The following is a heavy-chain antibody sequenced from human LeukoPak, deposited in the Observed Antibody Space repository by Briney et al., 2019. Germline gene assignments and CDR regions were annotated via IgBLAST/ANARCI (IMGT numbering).Heavy chain of an antibody. J-gene: IGHJ4*02. CDR3: ATDRVYRSSGRSWGFFDY. D-gene: IGHD6-19*01. V-gene: IGHV1-24*01. Sequence: GASVKVSSTLSVYSLTDLSIHGVREAPGEGGEWVGGFYSENKKMGYSQKFQGRDTITEETDRDTDYMEVNSLRSEDTAVYFCATDRVYRSSGRSWGFFDYWGQGTLVIVSS. CDR1: VYSLTDLS. CDR2: FYSENKKM.